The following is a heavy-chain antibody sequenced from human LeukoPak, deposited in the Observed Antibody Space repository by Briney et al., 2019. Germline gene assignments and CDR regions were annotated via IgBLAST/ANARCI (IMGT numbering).Heavy chain of an antibody. CDR3: ARGGLDIVVVPAADNAFDI. Sequence: GGSLRLSCAASGFTFSSYSMNWVRQAPGKGLEWVSSISSSSSYIYYADSVKGRFTISRDNAKNSLYLQMNSLRAEDTAVYYCARGGLDIVVVPAADNAFDIWGQGTMVTVSS. D-gene: IGHD2-2*03. CDR1: GFTFSSYS. CDR2: ISSSSSYI. J-gene: IGHJ3*02. V-gene: IGHV3-21*01.